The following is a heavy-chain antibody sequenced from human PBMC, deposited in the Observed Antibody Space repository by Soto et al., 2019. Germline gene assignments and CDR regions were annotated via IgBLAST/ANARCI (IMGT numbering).Heavy chain of an antibody. Sequence: PGVSLRLSCVASGITFWSRAMSWVRQAPGEGLEWVSTITDSGGDAKYADSVRGRFAISRDNSKKTLYLQMSSLTAEDSAIYYCARGSTDSYPGSRIFGFWGRGTLVTVSS. D-gene: IGHD3-10*01. V-gene: IGHV3-23*01. CDR3: ARGSTDSYPGSRIFGF. J-gene: IGHJ4*02. CDR2: ITDSGGDA. CDR1: GITFWSRA.